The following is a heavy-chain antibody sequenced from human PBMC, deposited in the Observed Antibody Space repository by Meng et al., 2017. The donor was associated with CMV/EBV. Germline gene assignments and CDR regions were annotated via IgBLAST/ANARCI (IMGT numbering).Heavy chain of an antibody. V-gene: IGHV1-8*01. D-gene: IGHD2-2*01. CDR1: GYTFTSYD. CDR2: MNPNSGNT. CDR3: ARGPVVVVPAATRYYYYGMDV. J-gene: IGHJ6*02. Sequence: ASVKVSCKASGYTFTSYDINWVRQATGQGLEWMGWMNPNSGNTDYAQKFQGRVTMTRNTSISTAYMELSSLRSEDTAVYYCARGPVVVVPAATRYYYYGMDVWGQGTTVTVSS.